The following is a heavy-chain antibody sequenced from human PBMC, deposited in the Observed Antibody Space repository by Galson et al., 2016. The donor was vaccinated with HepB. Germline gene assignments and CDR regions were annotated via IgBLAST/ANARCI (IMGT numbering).Heavy chain of an antibody. CDR3: VRDGGSGWSRLW. J-gene: IGHJ4*02. Sequence: SVKVSCKASGYTFTSYAIHWVRQAPGQRLEWMGWTNNANGNTEYSQSFQGRVTFTRDTSASTAYMELSSLRSEDTAVYYCVRDGGSGWSRLWWGQGTLVAVSS. CDR1: GYTFTSYA. V-gene: IGHV1-3*04. D-gene: IGHD6-19*01. CDR2: TNNANGNT.